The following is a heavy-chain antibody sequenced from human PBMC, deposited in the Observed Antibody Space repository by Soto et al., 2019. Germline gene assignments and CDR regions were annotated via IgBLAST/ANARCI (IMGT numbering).Heavy chain of an antibody. CDR1: GSTFTSYA. CDR2: TNAGNGNT. D-gene: IGHD2-2*01. V-gene: IGHV1-3*01. J-gene: IGHJ6*02. CDR3: ARDTPDPGIVVVQASRPDGMDV. Sequence: ASVKVSCKASGSTFTSYAMHWVRQAPGLRLDAMEWTNAGNGNTKYSQKFQGRVTITRDTSASTAYMELSSLRSEDTAVYYCARDTPDPGIVVVQASRPDGMDVWGQGTTVTVSS.